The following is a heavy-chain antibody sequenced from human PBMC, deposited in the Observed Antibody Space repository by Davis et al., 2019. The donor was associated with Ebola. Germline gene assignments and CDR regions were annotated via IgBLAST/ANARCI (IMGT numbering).Heavy chain of an antibody. CDR2: ISGSGGST. Sequence: PGGSLRLSCAASGFTFSSYAMSWVRQAPGKGLEWVSAISGSGGSTYYADSVKGRFTISRDNAKNSLFLQMNSLRADDTAVYYCARDPLIIGDATTDSWGQGTLVTVSS. CDR1: GFTFSSYA. J-gene: IGHJ5*01. D-gene: IGHD2/OR15-2a*01. V-gene: IGHV3-23*01. CDR3: ARDPLIIGDATTDS.